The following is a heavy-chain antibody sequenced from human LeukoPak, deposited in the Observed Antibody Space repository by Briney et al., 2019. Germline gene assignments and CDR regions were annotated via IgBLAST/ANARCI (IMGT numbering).Heavy chain of an antibody. J-gene: IGHJ4*02. CDR2: IYYSGGT. CDR3: ARGGSSSSDLDY. V-gene: IGHV4-59*01. Sequence: SETLSLTCTVSGGSISSYYWSWIRQPPGKGLEWIGYIYYSGGTNYNPSLKSRVTISVDTSKNQFSLKLSSVTAADTAVYYCARGGSSSSDLDYWGQGTLVTVSS. CDR1: GGSISSYY. D-gene: IGHD6-6*01.